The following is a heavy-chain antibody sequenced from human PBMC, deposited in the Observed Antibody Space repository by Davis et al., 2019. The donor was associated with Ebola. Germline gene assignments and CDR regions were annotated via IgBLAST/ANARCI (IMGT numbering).Heavy chain of an antibody. V-gene: IGHV4-59*01. CDR2: IYYSGST. CDR1: GGSISSYY. D-gene: IGHD3/OR15-3a*01. J-gene: IGHJ3*02. CDR3: ARGGRGAFDI. Sequence: MPSETLSLTCTVSGGSISSYYWSWIRQPPGKGLEWIGYIYYSGSTNYNPSLKSRVTISVDTSKNQFSLKLSSVTAADTAVYYCARGGRGAFDIWGKGTMVTVSS.